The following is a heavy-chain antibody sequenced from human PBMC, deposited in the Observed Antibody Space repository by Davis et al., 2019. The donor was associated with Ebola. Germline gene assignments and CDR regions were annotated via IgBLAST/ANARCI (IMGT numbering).Heavy chain of an antibody. CDR2: IRYDGSNK. D-gene: IGHD3-3*01. CDR1: GFTFSSYG. CDR3: ARDEFDDFWSGYYDY. Sequence: GGSLRLSCAASGFTFSSYGMHWVRQAPGKGLEWVAVIRYDGSNKYYADSVKGRFTISRDNSKNTLYLQMNSLRAEDTAVYYCARDEFDDFWSGYYDYWGQGTLVTVSS. V-gene: IGHV3-33*01. J-gene: IGHJ4*02.